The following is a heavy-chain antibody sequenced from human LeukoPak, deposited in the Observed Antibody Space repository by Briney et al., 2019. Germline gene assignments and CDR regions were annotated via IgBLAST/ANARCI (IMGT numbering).Heavy chain of an antibody. D-gene: IGHD6-13*01. CDR1: GGSISSSSYY. J-gene: IGHJ5*02. CDR2: IYYSGST. CDR3: ARLKRVAAAGFNWFDR. Sequence: PSETLSLTCTVSGGSISSSSYYWGWIRQPPGKGLEWIGSIYYSGSTYYNPSLKSRVTISVDTSKNQFSLKLSSVTAADTAVYYCARLKRVAAAGFNWFDRWGQGTLVTVSS. V-gene: IGHV4-39*01.